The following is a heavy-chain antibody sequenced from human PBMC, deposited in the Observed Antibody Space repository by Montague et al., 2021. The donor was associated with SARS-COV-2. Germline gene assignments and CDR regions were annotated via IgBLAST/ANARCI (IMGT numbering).Heavy chain of an antibody. Sequence: SETLSLTCSVSGGSISDYYWNWIRQPPGKGLEWIGYIYYNTGNTNYSPSLQSRVTISLATSKNQFSLNLRSVTAADTALYFCARGTGYDYYFDCWGQGTLVTVSS. CDR1: GGSISDYY. CDR2: IYYNTGNT. D-gene: IGHD5-12*01. J-gene: IGHJ4*02. V-gene: IGHV4-59*01. CDR3: ARGTGYDYYFDC.